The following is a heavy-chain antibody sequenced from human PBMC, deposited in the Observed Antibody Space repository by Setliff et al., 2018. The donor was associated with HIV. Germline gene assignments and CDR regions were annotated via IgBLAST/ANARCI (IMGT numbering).Heavy chain of an antibody. D-gene: IGHD3-22*01. V-gene: IGHV1-69*13. CDR1: GYTFSGYS. CDR3: ATYQYYDSRAYYVNLYYFEY. J-gene: IGHJ4*02. Sequence: SVKVSCKTSGYTFSGYSIRWVRQAPGQGLEWVGGINPLCGTTNYAKKFQGRVTMTADAFTFMVYMELSSLTSEDTAVYYCATYQYYDSRAYYVNLYYFEYWGQGTLVTVSS. CDR2: INPLCGTT.